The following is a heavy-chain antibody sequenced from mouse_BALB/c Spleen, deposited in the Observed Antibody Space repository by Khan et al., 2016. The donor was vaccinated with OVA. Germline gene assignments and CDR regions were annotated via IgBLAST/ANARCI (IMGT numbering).Heavy chain of an antibody. D-gene: IGHD2-14*01. V-gene: IGHV1-77*01. J-gene: IGHJ3*01. Sequence: QVPLKESGPELVKPGASLKVSCKASGYTFTDYIIGWVKQSTRQGLEWIGDIFPGSGTPYYNEKFKDKATLTADKSSNTAYMQLSSLTSEDSAVYVCARGGYSVFAYWGQGTLVTVSA. CDR2: IFPGSGTP. CDR3: ARGGYSVFAY. CDR1: GYTFTDYI.